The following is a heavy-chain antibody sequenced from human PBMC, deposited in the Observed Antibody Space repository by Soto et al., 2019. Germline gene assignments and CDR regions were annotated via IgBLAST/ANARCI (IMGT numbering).Heavy chain of an antibody. CDR3: ARTKIKWVEAYYYDSSGAYYFDF. D-gene: IGHD3-22*01. CDR1: GYAFSRYG. Sequence: ASVKVSCKTSGYAFSRYGFTCGRQAPGQGLEWMGWISAYNDNTNYAQKLQGRVTMTTDTSTSTAYMELRSLRSDDTAVYYCARTKIKWVEAYYYDSSGAYYFDFWGQGTLVTVSS. J-gene: IGHJ4*02. CDR2: ISAYNDNT. V-gene: IGHV1-18*01.